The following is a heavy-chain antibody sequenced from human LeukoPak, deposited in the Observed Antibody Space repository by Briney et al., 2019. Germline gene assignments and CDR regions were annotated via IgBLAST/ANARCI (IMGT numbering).Heavy chain of an antibody. Sequence: PGGSLRLSCAASGFIVSSNYMSWVRQAPGKGLEWVSAITGSGGSIYYADSVRGRFTISRDNSKNTLYLQMNSLRDEDTAVYYCSHPSTPDYGGLDYWGQGTLVTVSS. J-gene: IGHJ4*02. D-gene: IGHD4-17*01. CDR2: ITGSGGSI. CDR3: SHPSTPDYGGLDY. V-gene: IGHV3-23*01. CDR1: GFIVSSNY.